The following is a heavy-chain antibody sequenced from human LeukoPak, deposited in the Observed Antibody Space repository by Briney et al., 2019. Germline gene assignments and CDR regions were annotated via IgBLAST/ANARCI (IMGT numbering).Heavy chain of an antibody. V-gene: IGHV3-66*01. CDR3: ARANPGYSGYDLGY. J-gene: IGHJ4*02. CDR2: IYSGGST. CDR1: GFTVSSNY. D-gene: IGHD5-12*01. Sequence: TGGSLRLSCAASGFTVSSNYMSWVRQAPGKGLEWVSVIYSGGSTYYADSVKGRFTISRDNSKNTLYLQMNSLRAEDTAVYYCARANPGYSGYDLGYWGQGTLVTVSS.